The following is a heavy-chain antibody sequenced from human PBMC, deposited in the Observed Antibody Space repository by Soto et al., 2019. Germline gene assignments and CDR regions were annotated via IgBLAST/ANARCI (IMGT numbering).Heavy chain of an antibody. Sequence: GESLKISCKGSGYSFTSYWIGWLRQMPGKGLEWMGIIYPGDSDTRYSPSFQGQVTISADKSISTAYLQWSSLKASDTAMYYCARHLGQRYPPKWYYYYGMDVWGQGTTVTVSS. CDR2: IYPGDSDT. CDR3: ARHLGQRYPPKWYYYYGMDV. CDR1: GYSFTSYW. V-gene: IGHV5-51*01. D-gene: IGHD1-1*01. J-gene: IGHJ6*02.